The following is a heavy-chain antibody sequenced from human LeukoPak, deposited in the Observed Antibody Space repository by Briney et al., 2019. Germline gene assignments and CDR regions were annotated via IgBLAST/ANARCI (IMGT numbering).Heavy chain of an antibody. CDR2: IYYSGTT. CDR3: ARFRWLQPFDY. Sequence: SETLSLTCTVSGGSLSGYYWSWIRQPSGKGLEWIGYIYYSGTTNYNPSLKSRVTISVDTSKNQFSLKLSSVTAADTAVYYCARFRWLQPFDYWGQGTLVTVSS. CDR1: GGSLSGYY. D-gene: IGHD5-24*01. V-gene: IGHV4-59*01. J-gene: IGHJ4*02.